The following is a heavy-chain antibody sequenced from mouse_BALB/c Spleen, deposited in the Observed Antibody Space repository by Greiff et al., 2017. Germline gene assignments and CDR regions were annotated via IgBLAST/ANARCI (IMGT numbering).Heavy chain of an antibody. CDR1: GFTFSSYW. CDR3: TPGPDEAMDY. V-gene: IGHV6-6*02. CDR2: IRLKSDNYAT. Sequence: EVQGVESGGGLVQPGGSMKLSCVASGFTFSSYWMSWVRQSPEKGLEWVAEIRLKSDNYATHYAESVKGKFTISRDDSKSRLYLQMNSLRAEDTGIYYCTPGPDEAMDYWGQGTSVTVSS. J-gene: IGHJ4*01.